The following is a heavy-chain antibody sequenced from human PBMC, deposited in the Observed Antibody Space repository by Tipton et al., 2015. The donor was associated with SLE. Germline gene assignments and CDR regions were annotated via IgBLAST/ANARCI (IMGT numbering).Heavy chain of an antibody. V-gene: IGHV4-61*01. D-gene: IGHD2-8*02. CDR3: ALGEYCTA. J-gene: IGHJ4*02. CDR2: IYFSGST. CDR1: GYSISSGYY. Sequence: LRLSCTVSGYSISSGYYWCWIRQPPGKGLEWIGYIYFSGSTNYNPSLKSRFTISVDTSKNQFSLKLSSVTAADTAVYYCALGEYCTAGGQGTLVTVSS.